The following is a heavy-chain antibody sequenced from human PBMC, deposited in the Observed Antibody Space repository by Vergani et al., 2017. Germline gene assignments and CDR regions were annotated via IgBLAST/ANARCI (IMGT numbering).Heavy chain of an antibody. CDR3: AKAFSQSTEPDIVVVPAAMSEGYFDY. CDR1: GLVFSDCT. CDR2: ISGSATGGVT. V-gene: IGHV3-23*04. Sequence: EVQLVESGGDLAQPGGSLTLSCVAYGLVFSDCTMSWVRQAPGRGLEWVSIISGSATGGVTYVADSVKGRFTIFRDNSKNTLCLQMNSLRAEDTAGYYCAKAFSQSTEPDIVVVPAAMSEGYFDYWGQGTLVTVSS. D-gene: IGHD2-2*01. J-gene: IGHJ4*02.